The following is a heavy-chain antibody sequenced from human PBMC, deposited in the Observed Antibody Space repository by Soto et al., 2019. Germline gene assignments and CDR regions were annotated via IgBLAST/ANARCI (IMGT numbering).Heavy chain of an antibody. CDR3: AKDSTGYFDY. J-gene: IGHJ4*02. CDR1: GFTFSSYA. D-gene: IGHD3-9*01. V-gene: IGHV3-23*01. CDR2: VSSSGANT. Sequence: GGSLRLSCAASGFTFSSYAMSWVRQAPGKGLEWFSAVSSSGANTYYADSVKGRFTISRDNSKNTLYLQMSSLRADDTAVYYCAKDSTGYFDYWGQGTLVTVSS.